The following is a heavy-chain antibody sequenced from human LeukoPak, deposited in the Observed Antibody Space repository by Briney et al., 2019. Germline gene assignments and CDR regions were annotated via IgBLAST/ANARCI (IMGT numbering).Heavy chain of an antibody. CDR3: ARIGTGTTAYMGV. V-gene: IGHV3-11*01. Sequence: GGSLRLSCAASGFAFSDFYMSWVRQAPGLGLVWLSYISSSGTTIYYADSVRGRFTISRDNAKNSLSLQMTSLRAEDTAVYYCARIGTGTTAYMGVWGKGTTVTVSS. D-gene: IGHD1-7*01. J-gene: IGHJ6*03. CDR1: GFAFSDFY. CDR2: ISSSGTTI.